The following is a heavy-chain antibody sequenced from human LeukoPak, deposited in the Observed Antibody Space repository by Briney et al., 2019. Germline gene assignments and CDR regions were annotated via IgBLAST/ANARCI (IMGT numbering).Heavy chain of an antibody. CDR1: GFTFSNYG. CDR3: AKDPVYHRPRYYMDV. CDR2: IRYDGSDK. J-gene: IGHJ6*03. D-gene: IGHD2-8*01. V-gene: IGHV3-30*02. Sequence: GGSLRLSCAASGFTFSNYGMHWVRQAPGKGLEWVAFIRYDGSDKYYADSVKGRFTISRDNSKNTLYLQMNSLRAEDTAVYYCAKDPVYHRPRYYMDVWGKGTTVTVSS.